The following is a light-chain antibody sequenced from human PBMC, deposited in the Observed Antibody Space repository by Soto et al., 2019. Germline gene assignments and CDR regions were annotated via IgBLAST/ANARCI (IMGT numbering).Light chain of an antibody. CDR2: DAS. J-gene: IGKJ2*01. CDR3: QHYITYPYT. CDR1: QSINNW. V-gene: IGKV1-5*01. Sequence: DVQMTQSPSSLSASVGDRVTITCRASQSINNWLAWYQQKPGKAPKFLIYDASTLETGVPSRFSGGGSGTEFTLTISSLQPDDFASYYCQHYITYPYTFGQGTKLEIK.